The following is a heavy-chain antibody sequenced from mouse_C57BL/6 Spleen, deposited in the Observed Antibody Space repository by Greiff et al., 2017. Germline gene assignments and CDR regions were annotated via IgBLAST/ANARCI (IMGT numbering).Heavy chain of an antibody. V-gene: IGHV1-61*01. CDR3: AGRFYDGYYWYFDV. D-gene: IGHD2-3*01. Sequence: QVQLQQPGAELVRPGSSVKLSCKASGYTFTSYWMDWVKQRPGQGLEWIGNIYPSDGETHYNQKFKDKATLTADKSSSTAYMELSSLTSEDSAVDYCAGRFYDGYYWYFDVWGTGTTVTVSS. J-gene: IGHJ1*03. CDR2: IYPSDGET. CDR1: GYTFTSYW.